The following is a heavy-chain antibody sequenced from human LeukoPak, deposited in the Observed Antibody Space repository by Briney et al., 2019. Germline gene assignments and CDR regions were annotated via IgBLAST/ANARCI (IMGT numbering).Heavy chain of an antibody. V-gene: IGHV1-46*01. CDR3: ARDRNWNVQNYYYYYMDV. CDR1: GYTFTSYY. D-gene: IGHD1-20*01. CDR2: INPSGGST. J-gene: IGHJ6*03. Sequence: GASVKVSCKASGYTFTSYYMHWVRQAPGQGLEWMGIINPSGGSTSYAQKFQGRVTMTRDMSTSTVYMELSSLRSEDTAVYYCARDRNWNVQNYYYYYMDVWGKGTTVTVSS.